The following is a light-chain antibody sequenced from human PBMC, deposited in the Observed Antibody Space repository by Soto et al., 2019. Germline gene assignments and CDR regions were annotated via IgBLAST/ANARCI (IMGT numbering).Light chain of an antibody. CDR1: SGHSSYA. J-gene: IGLJ1*01. V-gene: IGLV4-69*01. CDR2: LNSAGSH. CDR3: QTWVTGIYV. Sequence: QLVLTQSPSASASLGASVKLTCTLSSGHSSYAIAWHQQQPEKGPRYLMKLNSAGSHSKGDGIPDRFSGSSSGAERYLTISSLQSEDDADYYFQTWVTGIYVFGTGTKLTVL.